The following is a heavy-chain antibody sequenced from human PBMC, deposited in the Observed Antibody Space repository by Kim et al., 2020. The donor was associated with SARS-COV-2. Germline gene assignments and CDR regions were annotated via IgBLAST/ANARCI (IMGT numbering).Heavy chain of an antibody. J-gene: IGHJ4*02. CDR1: GFTFSSYA. V-gene: IGHV3-23*01. D-gene: IGHD5-12*01. CDR2: ISGSGGST. Sequence: GGSLRLSCAASGFTFSSYAMSWVRQAPGKGLEWVSAISGSGGSTYYADSVKGRFTISRDNSKNTLYLQMNRLRAEDTAVYYCAKVSLHSVYGTFDYWGQGTLVTVSS. CDR3: AKVSLHSVYGTFDY.